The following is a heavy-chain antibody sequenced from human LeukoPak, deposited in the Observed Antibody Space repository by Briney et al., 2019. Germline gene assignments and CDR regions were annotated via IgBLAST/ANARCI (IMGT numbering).Heavy chain of an antibody. V-gene: IGHV4-59*01. CDR2: IYDSGST. J-gene: IGHJ4*02. CDR1: GGSISNYY. CDR3: AREIAGSSDY. Sequence: PSETLSLTCTVSGGSISNYYWSWIRQPPGKGLEWIGYIYDSGSTNYNPSLKSRVTISVDTSKNQFSLKLSSVTAADTAVYYCAREIAGSSDYWGQGTLVTVSS. D-gene: IGHD3-10*01.